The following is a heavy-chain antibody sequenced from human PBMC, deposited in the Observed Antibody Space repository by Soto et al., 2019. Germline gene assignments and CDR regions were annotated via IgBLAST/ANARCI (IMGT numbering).Heavy chain of an antibody. Sequence: TSETLSLTCTVSGGSISSYYWSWIRQPPGKGLEWIGYIYYSGSTNYNPSLKSRVTISVDTSKNQFSLKLSSVTAADTAVYYCAREPVGTDYRRDVFDPWGQGTLVTVSS. CDR1: GGSISSYY. V-gene: IGHV4-59*01. J-gene: IGHJ5*02. D-gene: IGHD1-1*01. CDR2: IYYSGST. CDR3: AREPVGTDYRRDVFDP.